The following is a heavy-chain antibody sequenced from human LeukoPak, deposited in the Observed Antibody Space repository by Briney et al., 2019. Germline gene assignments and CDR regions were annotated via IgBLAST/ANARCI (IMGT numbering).Heavy chain of an antibody. CDR3: ARDRNGDQYYFDY. J-gene: IGHJ4*02. Sequence: ASVKVSCKASGYTFTGYYMHWVRQAPGQGLEWMGWINPNSGGTNYAQKFQGRVTVTRDTSISTAYMELSRLRSDDTAVYYCARDRNGDQYYFDYWGQGTLVTVSS. V-gene: IGHV1-2*02. D-gene: IGHD4-17*01. CDR1: GYTFTGYY. CDR2: INPNSGGT.